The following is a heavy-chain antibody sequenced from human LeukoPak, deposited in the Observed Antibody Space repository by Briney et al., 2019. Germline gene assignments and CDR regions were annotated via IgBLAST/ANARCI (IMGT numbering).Heavy chain of an antibody. D-gene: IGHD3/OR15-3a*01. CDR1: GGSFSGYY. CDR2: VHRSGNT. J-gene: IGHJ6*02. CDR3: ARDDFEYSVHYGMDV. V-gene: IGHV4-34*10. Sequence: ASETLSLTCAVYGGSFSGYYWSWIRQPPGKGLEWIGRVHRSGNTNYNPPLQSRVTMSVDTSKNQISLRLRFVTAADTAVYYCARDDFEYSVHYGMDVWGQGTAVTVSS.